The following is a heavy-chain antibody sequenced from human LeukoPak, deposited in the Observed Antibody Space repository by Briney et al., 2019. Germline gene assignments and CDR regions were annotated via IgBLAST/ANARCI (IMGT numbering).Heavy chain of an antibody. J-gene: IGHJ4*02. V-gene: IGHV4-4*07. Sequence: SSETLSLTCTVSGGSISNYYWSWIRQPAGKGLEWIGRIWADGAPTYRPSLKSRVTISVDTSKNQFSLRLSSVTAADTAVYYCARGYYDSSGYYGFDYWGQGTLVTVSS. CDR1: GGSISNYY. CDR3: ARGYYDSSGYYGFDY. CDR2: IWADGAP. D-gene: IGHD3-22*01.